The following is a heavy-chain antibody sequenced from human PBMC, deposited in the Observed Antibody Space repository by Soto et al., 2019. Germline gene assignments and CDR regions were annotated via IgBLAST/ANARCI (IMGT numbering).Heavy chain of an antibody. CDR1: GFTFSSYS. CDR3: ASGGGCSGGSCHFDY. CDR2: ISSSSSTI. Sequence: EVQLVESGGGLVQPGGSLRLSCAASGFTFSSYSMNWVRQAPGKGLEWVSYISSSSSTIYYADSVKGRFTISRDNAXXFLYLQMNGLRAGDTAVYYCASGGGCSGGSCHFDYWGQGTLVTVSA. V-gene: IGHV3-48*01. J-gene: IGHJ4*02. D-gene: IGHD2-15*01.